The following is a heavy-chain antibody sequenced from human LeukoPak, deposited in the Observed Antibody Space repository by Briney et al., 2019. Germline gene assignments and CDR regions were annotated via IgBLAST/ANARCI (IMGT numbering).Heavy chain of an antibody. Sequence: ASVKVSCKASGYTFTSYGISWVRQAPGQGLEWMGWISAYNGNTNYAQKLQGRVTMTTDTSTSTAYMELRSLRSDDTAVYYCARDRIFSAGNMHYYDSSGYYPPRYFDLWGRGTLVTVSS. CDR2: ISAYNGNT. CDR1: GYTFTSYG. V-gene: IGHV1-18*01. J-gene: IGHJ2*01. CDR3: ARDRIFSAGNMHYYDSSGYYPPRYFDL. D-gene: IGHD3-22*01.